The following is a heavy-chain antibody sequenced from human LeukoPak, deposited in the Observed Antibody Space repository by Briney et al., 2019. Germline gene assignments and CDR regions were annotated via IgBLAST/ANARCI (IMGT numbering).Heavy chain of an antibody. J-gene: IGHJ5*02. Sequence: SETLSLTCTVSGGSINRGTYYWGWIRQPPGRGLEWIGNIYYSGSTYYNPSLNSRVTISVDTSKNQFSLKLSSVTAADTGLYYCARSGYQHWFDPWGQGTLVTVSS. V-gene: IGHV4-39*01. CDR1: GGSINRGTYY. D-gene: IGHD3-3*01. CDR2: IYYSGST. CDR3: ARSGYQHWFDP.